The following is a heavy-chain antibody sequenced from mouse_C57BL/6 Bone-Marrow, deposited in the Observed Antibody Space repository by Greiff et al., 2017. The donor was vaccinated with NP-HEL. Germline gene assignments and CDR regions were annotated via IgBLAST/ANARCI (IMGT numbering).Heavy chain of an antibody. CDR2: ISNGGGCT. V-gene: IGHV5-12*01. CDR1: GFTFSDYY. Sequence: EVKLVESGGGLVQPGGSLKLSCAASGFTFSDYYMYWVRQTPEKRLEWVAYISNGGGCTYYPDTVKGRCTISRDNDKNTLYLQRSRLKSEDAAMYYCARLDSNYVYWSFDVWGTGTTVTVAS. CDR3: ARLDSNYVYWSFDV. J-gene: IGHJ1*03. D-gene: IGHD2-5*01.